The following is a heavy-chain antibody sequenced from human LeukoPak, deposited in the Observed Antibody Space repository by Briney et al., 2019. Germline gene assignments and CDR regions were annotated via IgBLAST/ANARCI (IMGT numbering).Heavy chain of an antibody. J-gene: IGHJ4*02. D-gene: IGHD1-26*01. Sequence: GWSLRLSCAASGCTVSSNYMCWVLQAPGKGLEWVSVIYSGGSTYYADSVKGRFTISRDKSKNTLYLQMNSLRAEDTAVYYCARDTSGSYYFDYWGQGTLVTVSS. V-gene: IGHV3-66*02. CDR2: IYSGGST. CDR3: ARDTSGSYYFDY. CDR1: GCTVSSNY.